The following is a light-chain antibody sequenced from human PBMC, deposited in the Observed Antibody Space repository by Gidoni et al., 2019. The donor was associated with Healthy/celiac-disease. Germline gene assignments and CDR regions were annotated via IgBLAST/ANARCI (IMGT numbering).Light chain of an antibody. J-gene: IGKJ1*01. V-gene: IGKV3-15*01. Sequence: EIVMTQSPATLSVSPGERATLSCRASQRVRSNLAWYQQKPGQAPRLLIYGASTRATGIPASFSGSGSGTEFTLTISSLQSEDFAVYYCQQYNNWPRTFGQGTKVEIK. CDR3: QQYNNWPRT. CDR2: GAS. CDR1: QRVRSN.